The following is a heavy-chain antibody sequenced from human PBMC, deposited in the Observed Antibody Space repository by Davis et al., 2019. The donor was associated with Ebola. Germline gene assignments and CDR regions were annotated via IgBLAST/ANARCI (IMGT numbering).Heavy chain of an antibody. CDR2: ISWNSGSI. V-gene: IGHV3-9*01. CDR1: GFTFSSYW. CDR3: AREEVVPAAIWGNYYYYGMDV. J-gene: IGHJ6*02. Sequence: GGSLRLSCAASGFTFSSYWMHWVRQAPGKGLEWVSGISWNSGSIGYADSVKGRFTISRDNAKNSLYLQMNSLRAEDTAVYYCAREEVVPAAIWGNYYYYGMDVWGQGTTVTVSS. D-gene: IGHD2-2*01.